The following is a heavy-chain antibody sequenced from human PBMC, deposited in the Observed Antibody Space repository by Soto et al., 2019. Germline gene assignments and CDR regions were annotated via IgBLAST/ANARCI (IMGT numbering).Heavy chain of an antibody. CDR3: ARGDGPFIAATGEFDY. CDR2: ISRSSNTI. Sequence: EVQLVESGGGLVQPGGSLRLSCAASGFTFSSYSMNWVRQAPGEGLEWVSYISRSSNTIYYADSVKGRFTISRDNAKNSLYLQMTSLRDEDTAVYYCARGDGPFIAATGEFDYWGQGTLVTVSS. D-gene: IGHD6-13*01. CDR1: GFTFSSYS. V-gene: IGHV3-48*02. J-gene: IGHJ4*02.